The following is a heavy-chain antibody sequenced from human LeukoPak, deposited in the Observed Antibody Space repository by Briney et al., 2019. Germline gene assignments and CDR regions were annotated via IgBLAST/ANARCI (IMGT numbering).Heavy chain of an antibody. D-gene: IGHD3-22*01. Sequence: SETLSLTCTVSGGSISSSSYYWGWIRQPPGKGLEWIGSIYYSGSTYYNPSLKSRATISVDTSKNQFSLKLSSVTAADTAVYYCARRVNYYDSSGYSNWFDPWGQGTLVTVSS. V-gene: IGHV4-39*01. CDR2: IYYSGST. CDR3: ARRVNYYDSSGYSNWFDP. J-gene: IGHJ5*02. CDR1: GGSISSSSYY.